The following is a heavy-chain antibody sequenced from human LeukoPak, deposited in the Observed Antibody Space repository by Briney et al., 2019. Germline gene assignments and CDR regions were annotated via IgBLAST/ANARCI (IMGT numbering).Heavy chain of an antibody. V-gene: IGHV3-30-3*01. CDR3: ARDSRYDSRGYTFDY. J-gene: IGHJ4*02. D-gene: IGHD3-22*01. CDR1: GFTFSSYA. Sequence: GSLRLSCAASGFTFSSYAMHWVRQAPGKGLEWVAFISYDGSNKYYADSVKGRFTISRDNSKNTLYLQMNSLRAEDTAVYYCARDSRYDSRGYTFDYWGQGTLVTVSS. CDR2: ISYDGSNK.